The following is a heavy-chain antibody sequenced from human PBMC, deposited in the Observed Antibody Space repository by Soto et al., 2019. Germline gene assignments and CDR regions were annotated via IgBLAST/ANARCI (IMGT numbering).Heavy chain of an antibody. Sequence: QVQLQESGPGLVKPSGSLSLTCAVSSASVSSGNWWSWVRQSPGKGLEWIGEIFLGGSANYNPSLKSRVSISVDKFKNQFFLKLNSVSAADTAVYYCAGQSNLLRGVIREWGQGTPVIVSS. J-gene: IGHJ4*02. CDR2: IFLGGSA. CDR1: SASVSSGNW. D-gene: IGHD3-10*01. V-gene: IGHV4-4*02. CDR3: AGQSNLLRGVIRE.